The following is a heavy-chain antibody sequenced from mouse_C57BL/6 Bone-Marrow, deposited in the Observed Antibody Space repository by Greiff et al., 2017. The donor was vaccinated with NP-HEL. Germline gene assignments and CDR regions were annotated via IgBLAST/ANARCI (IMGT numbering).Heavy chain of an antibody. D-gene: IGHD2-3*01. CDR3: ARDGVYDGYLWYFDV. J-gene: IGHJ1*03. Sequence: EVQVVESGGGLVKPGGSLKLSCAASGFTFSSYAMSWVRQTPEKRLEWVATISDGGSYTYYPDNVKGRFTISRDNAKNNLYLQMSHLKSEDTAMYYCARDGVYDGYLWYFDVWGTGTTVTVSS. CDR2: ISDGGSYT. CDR1: GFTFSSYA. V-gene: IGHV5-4*01.